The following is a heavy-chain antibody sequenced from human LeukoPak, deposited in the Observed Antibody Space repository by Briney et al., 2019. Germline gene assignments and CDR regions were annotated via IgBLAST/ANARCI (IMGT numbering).Heavy chain of an antibody. CDR1: GFTFSSYA. CDR3: AKDRCSGGSCYSGYFDY. D-gene: IGHD2-15*01. J-gene: IGHJ4*02. Sequence: GGSLRLSCAASGFTFSSYAMSWVRQAPGKGLEWVSAISGSGGSTYYADSVKGRFTISRDNSKNTLYLQMNSLRAEDTAVYYCAKDRCSGGSCYSGYFDYWGQGTLVTVSS. V-gene: IGHV3-23*01. CDR2: ISGSGGST.